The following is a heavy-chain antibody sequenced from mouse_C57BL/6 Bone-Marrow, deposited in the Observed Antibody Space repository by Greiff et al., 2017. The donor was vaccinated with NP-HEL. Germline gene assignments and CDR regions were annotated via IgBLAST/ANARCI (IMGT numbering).Heavy chain of an antibody. J-gene: IGHJ2*01. CDR3: TRSRSNYPYYFDY. V-gene: IGHV1-15*01. Sequence: VQLVESGAELVRPGASVTLSCKASGYTFTDYEMHWVKQTPVHGLEWIGAIDPETGGTAYNQKFKGKAILTADKSSSTAYMELRSLTSEDSAVYYCTRSRSNYPYYFDYWGQGTTLTVSS. CDR1: GYTFTDYE. D-gene: IGHD2-5*01. CDR2: IDPETGGT.